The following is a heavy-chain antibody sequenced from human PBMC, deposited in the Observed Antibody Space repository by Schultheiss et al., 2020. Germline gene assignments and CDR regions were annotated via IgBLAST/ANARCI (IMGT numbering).Heavy chain of an antibody. D-gene: IGHD2-15*01. Sequence: WGSMRLACAASGFTFSSYSMNWVRQAPGKGLEWVSSISSSSSYIYYADSVKGRFTISRDNSKNTLYLQMNSLRAEDTAVYYCAKTNNIVVVVARPPSETVGFDPWGPGTLVTVSS. CDR2: ISSSSSYI. J-gene: IGHJ5*02. V-gene: IGHV3-21*04. CDR3: AKTNNIVVVVARPPSETVGFDP. CDR1: GFTFSSYS.